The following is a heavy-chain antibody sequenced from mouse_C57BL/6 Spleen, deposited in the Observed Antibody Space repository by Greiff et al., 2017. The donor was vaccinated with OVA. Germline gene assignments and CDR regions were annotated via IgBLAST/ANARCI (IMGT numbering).Heavy chain of an antibody. CDR2: ISSGGDYI. CDR1: GFTFSSYA. J-gene: IGHJ2*01. V-gene: IGHV5-9-1*02. D-gene: IGHD1-1*01. CDR3: TREVYGSSDYFDY. Sequence: DVMLVESGEGLVKPGGSLKLSCAASGFTFSSYAMSWVRQTPEKRLEWVAYISSGGDYIYYADTVKGRFTISRDNARNTLYLQMSSLKSEDTAMYYCTREVYGSSDYFDYWGQGTTLTVSS.